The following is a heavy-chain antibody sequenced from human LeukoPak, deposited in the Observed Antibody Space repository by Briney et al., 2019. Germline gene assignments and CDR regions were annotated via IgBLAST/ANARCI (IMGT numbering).Heavy chain of an antibody. V-gene: IGHV3-30*02. CDR1: GFTFSSYG. D-gene: IGHD3-3*01. Sequence: PGGSLRLSCAASGFTFSSYGMHWVRQAPGKGLGWVAFIRYDGSNKYYADSVKGRFTISRDNSKNTLYLQMNSLRAEDTAVYYCAKEGSGYNAFDIWGQGTMVTVSS. J-gene: IGHJ3*02. CDR2: IRYDGSNK. CDR3: AKEGSGYNAFDI.